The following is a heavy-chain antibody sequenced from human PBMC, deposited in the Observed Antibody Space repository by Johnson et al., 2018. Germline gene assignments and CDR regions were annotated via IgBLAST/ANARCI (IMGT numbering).Heavy chain of an antibody. D-gene: IGHD2-21*02. V-gene: IGHV3-21*01. CDR2: ISSSSSYI. Sequence: VELVESGGGLVKPGGSLRLSCAASGFTFSSYSMNWVRQAPGKGLEWVSSISSSSSYIYYADSVKGRFTISRDNAKNSLYLQMNSLRAEDTAVYYCARLKVTSYGGYFDLWGRGTLVTVSS. J-gene: IGHJ2*01. CDR1: GFTFSSYS. CDR3: ARLKVTSYGGYFDL.